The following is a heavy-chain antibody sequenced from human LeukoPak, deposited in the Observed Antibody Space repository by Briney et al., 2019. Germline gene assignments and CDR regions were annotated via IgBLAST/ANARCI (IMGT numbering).Heavy chain of an antibody. CDR1: GGSISSYY. CDR2: IYYSGST. D-gene: IGHD5-12*01. Sequence: SETLSLTCTVSGGSISSYYWSWIRQPPGKGLEWIGYIYYSGSTNYNPSLKSRVTISVDTSKNQFSLKLSSVTAADTAVYYCARWGSYSGYESGFDYWGQGALVTVSS. V-gene: IGHV4-59*08. CDR3: ARWGSYSGYESGFDY. J-gene: IGHJ4*02.